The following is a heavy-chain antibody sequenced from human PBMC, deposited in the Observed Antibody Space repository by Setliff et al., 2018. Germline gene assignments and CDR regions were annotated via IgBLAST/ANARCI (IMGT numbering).Heavy chain of an antibody. Sequence: GGSLRLSCAASGFTVSTFSMHWVRQAPVKGLEWVATISDDGSNEFYADSVKGRFTVFRDNSKNTLYLQMNSLRADDTAMYYCARDADYYDSSENPVVDYWGQGTLVTVSS. CDR2: ISDDGSNE. CDR1: GFTVSTFS. D-gene: IGHD3-22*01. V-gene: IGHV3-30*03. J-gene: IGHJ4*02. CDR3: ARDADYYDSSENPVVDY.